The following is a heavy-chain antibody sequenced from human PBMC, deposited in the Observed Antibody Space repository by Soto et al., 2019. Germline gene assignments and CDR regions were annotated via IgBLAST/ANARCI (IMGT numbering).Heavy chain of an antibody. D-gene: IGHD6-6*01. J-gene: IGHJ4*02. CDR3: APRDYRSSGFEY. CDR2: IAYDGSKG. CDR1: GFSFSSYA. Sequence: QVHLVEYGGGVVHPGRSLRISCVASGFSFSSYAMHWVRRAPGKGLEWLAVIAYDGSKGYYADSVKGRFTISRDNSKNTLYLEMNSLRGEDTAVYYCAPRDYRSSGFEYWGQGTLVSVSS. V-gene: IGHV3-30*04.